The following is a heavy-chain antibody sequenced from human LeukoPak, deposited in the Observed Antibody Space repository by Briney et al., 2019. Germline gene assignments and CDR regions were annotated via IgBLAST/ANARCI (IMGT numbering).Heavy chain of an antibody. CDR1: GFTMSSYS. CDR3: AKLPKRKDFDY. J-gene: IGHJ4*02. Sequence: GGSLRLSCAVSGFTMSSYSMNWVRQAPGKGLEWVSYISESSDTIYYADSVKGRFTISRDNSKNTLYLQMNSLRAEDTAVYYCAKLPKRKDFDYWGQGTLVTVSS. V-gene: IGHV3-48*01. CDR2: ISESSDTI.